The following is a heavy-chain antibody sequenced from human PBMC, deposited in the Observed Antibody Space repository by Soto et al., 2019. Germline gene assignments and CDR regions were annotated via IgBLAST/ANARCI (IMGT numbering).Heavy chain of an antibody. V-gene: IGHV1-8*01. CDR2: VNPNSGNT. CDR1: GYTFPSFD. Sequence: QVQLVQSGAEVKKPGASVKVSCKASGYTFPSFDINWVRQATGQGLEWMGWVNPNSGNTGYAQKFQGRVTMTRNTAISTAYMELSSLRSEDTAVYYCARGPLNSGSHPPDYWGQGTLVTVSS. CDR3: ARGPLNSGSHPPDY. J-gene: IGHJ4*02. D-gene: IGHD1-26*01.